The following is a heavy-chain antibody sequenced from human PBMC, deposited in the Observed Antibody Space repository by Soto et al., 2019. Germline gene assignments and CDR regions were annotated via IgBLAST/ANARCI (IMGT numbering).Heavy chain of an antibody. D-gene: IGHD2-15*01. CDR3: ARLLMNATHYHGMEV. CDR1: GYTFTSYS. Sequence: ASVKVSCKASGYTFTSYSMHWVRHAPGQGLEWMGWINPNSGGTNYAQKFQGWVTMTRDTSISTAYMELSRLRSDDTAVYYCARLLMNATHYHGMEVWGQGTTVTVSS. J-gene: IGHJ6*02. V-gene: IGHV1-2*04. CDR2: INPNSGGT.